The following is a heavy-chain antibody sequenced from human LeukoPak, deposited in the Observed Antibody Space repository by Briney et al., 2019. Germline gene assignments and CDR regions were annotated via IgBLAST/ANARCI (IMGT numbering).Heavy chain of an antibody. CDR2: IYYSGST. CDR1: GGSISSYY. D-gene: IGHD1-26*01. V-gene: IGHV4-59*08. CDR3: ASALVGAFDY. J-gene: IGHJ4*02. Sequence: SETLSLTCTVSGGSISSYYWSWIRQPPGKGLEWIGYIYYSGSTNYNPPLKSRVTISVDTSKNQFSLKLSSVTAADTAVYYCASALVGAFDYWGQGTLVTVSS.